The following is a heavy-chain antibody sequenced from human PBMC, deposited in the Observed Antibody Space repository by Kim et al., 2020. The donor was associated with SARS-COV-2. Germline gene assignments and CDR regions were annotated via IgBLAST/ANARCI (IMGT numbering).Heavy chain of an antibody. V-gene: IGHV3-48*02. CDR3: VGERWGGAFDI. J-gene: IGHJ3*02. CDR2: I. Sequence: IYEAESVKDRFTTARDNDKNSLYLQMSSLTDEDTAGYFCVGERWGGAFDIWGQGTLVTVSS. D-gene: IGHD3-16*01.